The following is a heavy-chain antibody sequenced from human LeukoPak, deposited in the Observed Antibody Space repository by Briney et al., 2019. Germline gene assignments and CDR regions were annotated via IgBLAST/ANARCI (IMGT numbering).Heavy chain of an antibody. CDR3: ATDLGIWFDKNNT. CDR1: GKTLTELS. V-gene: IGHV1-24*01. J-gene: IGHJ4*02. Sequence: ASVKVSRKVSGKTLTELSMHWVRQAPGKGLEWMGGFDPEDTETINAQRFQGRVTMTEDTSTDTAYMEQSSPNSEDTAVYYCATDLGIWFDKNNTWGQGTLATVSS. D-gene: IGHD3-10*01. CDR2: FDPEDTET.